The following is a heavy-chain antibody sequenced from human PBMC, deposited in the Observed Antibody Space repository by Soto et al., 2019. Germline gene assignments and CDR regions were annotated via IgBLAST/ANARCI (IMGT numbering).Heavy chain of an antibody. CDR2: ITAYNGDT. V-gene: IGHV1-18*04. J-gene: IGHJ4*01. Sequence: GASVKASCKNSGNTFTSFGISWMRQAPGQGHEWMGWITAYNGDTNYAQKLQGRVSMTTDTSTNTAYMELRNLRSGDTAVYYCARGTRVRGIITTFDYWS. CDR1: GNTFTSFG. D-gene: IGHD3-10*01. CDR3: ARGTRVRGIITTFDY.